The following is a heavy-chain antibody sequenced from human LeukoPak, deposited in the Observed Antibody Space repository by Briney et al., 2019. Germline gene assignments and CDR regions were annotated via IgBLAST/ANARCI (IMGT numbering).Heavy chain of an antibody. J-gene: IGHJ4*02. CDR3: ARTTTYYDFWSGYYEAPYYFDY. V-gene: IGHV3-13*01. D-gene: IGHD3-3*01. Sequence: GGSLRLSCAASGFTFSSYDMHWVRQATGKGLEWVSAIGTAGDTYYPGSVKGRLTISRENAKNSLYLQMNSLRAEDTAVYYCARTTTYYDFWSGYYEAPYYFDYWGQGTLVTVSS. CDR2: IGTAGDT. CDR1: GFTFSSYD.